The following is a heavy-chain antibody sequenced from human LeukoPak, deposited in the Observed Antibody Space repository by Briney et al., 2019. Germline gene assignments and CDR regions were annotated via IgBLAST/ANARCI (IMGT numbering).Heavy chain of an antibody. D-gene: IGHD3-22*01. V-gene: IGHV1-3*01. Sequence: EASVKVSCKASGGTFSSYAISWVRQAPGQRLEWMGWINAGNGNTKYSQKFQGRVTITRDTSASTAYMELSSLRSEDTAVYYCARDATYYYDSSGYYYFDYWGQGTLVTVSS. CDR3: ARDATYYYDSSGYYYFDY. J-gene: IGHJ4*02. CDR1: GGTFSSYA. CDR2: INAGNGNT.